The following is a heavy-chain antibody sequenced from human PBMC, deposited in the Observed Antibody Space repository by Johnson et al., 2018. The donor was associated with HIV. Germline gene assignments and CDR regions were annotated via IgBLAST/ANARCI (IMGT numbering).Heavy chain of an antibody. CDR3: AKGERGYSSSSDACDI. V-gene: IGHV3-30*19. CDR2: ISYSGSNK. CDR1: GFTFTSHW. Sequence: QVQLVESGGGLVQPGGSLRLSCAESGFTFTSHWMHWVRQAPGKGLAWVAVISYSGSNKYYADSVKGRFTISRDNSKNTLFLQMNSRRAEDTALYYCAKGERGYSSSSDACDIWGQGTMVTVSS. J-gene: IGHJ3*02. D-gene: IGHD6-6*01.